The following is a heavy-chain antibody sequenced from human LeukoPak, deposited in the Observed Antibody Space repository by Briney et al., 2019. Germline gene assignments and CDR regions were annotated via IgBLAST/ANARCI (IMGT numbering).Heavy chain of an antibody. CDR2: ISYDGSNK. V-gene: IGHV3-30*18. D-gene: IGHD3-10*01. CDR3: AKPVGVMAYFDY. Sequence: PGGSLRLYCAASGFTFSSYGMHWVRQAPGKGLEWVAVISYDGSNKYYADSVKGRFTISRDNSKNTLYLQMNSLRAEDTAVYYCAKPVGVMAYFDYWGQGTLVTVSS. J-gene: IGHJ4*02. CDR1: GFTFSSYG.